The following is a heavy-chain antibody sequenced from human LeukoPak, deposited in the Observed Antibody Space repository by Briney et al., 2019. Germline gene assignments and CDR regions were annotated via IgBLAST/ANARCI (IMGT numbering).Heavy chain of an antibody. J-gene: IGHJ5*02. V-gene: IGHV3-33*01. Sequence: SLRLSCAASGFTFSSYGMHWVRQAPGKGLEWVAVIWYDGSNKYYADSVKGRFTISRDNSKNTLYLQMNSLRAEDTAVYYCASPMATVTAGEDWFDPWGQGTLVTVSS. CDR1: GFTFSSYG. CDR3: ASPMATVTAGEDWFDP. CDR2: IWYDGSNK. D-gene: IGHD4-17*01.